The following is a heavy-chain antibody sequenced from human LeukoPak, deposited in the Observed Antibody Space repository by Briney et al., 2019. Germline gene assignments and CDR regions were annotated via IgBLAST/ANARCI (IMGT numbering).Heavy chain of an antibody. Sequence: GGSLRLSCTVSGFTVSTNSMGWVRQAPGKGLEWVSFIYSDNTHYSDSVKGRFTISRDNAKNSLYLQMNSLRAEDTAVYYCARDRLHYGEYEKTFDYWGQGTLVSVSS. D-gene: IGHD4-17*01. J-gene: IGHJ4*02. CDR1: GFTVSTNS. CDR3: ARDRLHYGEYEKTFDY. CDR2: IYSDNT. V-gene: IGHV3-66*01.